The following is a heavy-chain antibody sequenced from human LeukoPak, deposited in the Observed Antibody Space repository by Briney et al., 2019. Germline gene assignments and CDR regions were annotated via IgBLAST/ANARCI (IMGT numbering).Heavy chain of an antibody. CDR1: GYTFTGYY. Sequence: ASVKVSCKASGYTFTGYYMHWVRQAPGQGLEWMGWINPNSGGTNYAQKFQGRVTMTRDTSISTAYMELSRLRSDDTAVYYCASALLFLRASSFFNCGQGTLVTVSS. CDR3: ASALLFLRASSFFN. V-gene: IGHV1-2*02. J-gene: IGHJ4*02. CDR2: INPNSGGT. D-gene: IGHD3-10*01.